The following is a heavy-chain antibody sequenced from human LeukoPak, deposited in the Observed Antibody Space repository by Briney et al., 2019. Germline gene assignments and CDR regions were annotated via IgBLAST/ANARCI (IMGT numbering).Heavy chain of an antibody. Sequence: PGGSLRLSCAASGFTVSSNYMSWVRQAPGKGLEGVSVIYSGGSTYYADSVKGRFTISRDNSKNTLYLQMNSLRAEDTAVYYCARSMVRGVYYYGMDVWGQGTTVTVSS. J-gene: IGHJ6*02. CDR3: ARSMVRGVYYYGMDV. CDR2: IYSGGST. D-gene: IGHD3-10*01. V-gene: IGHV3-66*01. CDR1: GFTVSSNY.